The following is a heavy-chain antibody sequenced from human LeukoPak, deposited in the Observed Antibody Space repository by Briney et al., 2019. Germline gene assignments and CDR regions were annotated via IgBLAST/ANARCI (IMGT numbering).Heavy chain of an antibody. Sequence: PGGSLRLSCAASGLTFSGADMHWVRQASGKGLEWVGRIRTKGNRYATAYAASVKGRFTISRDDSKNTAYLQMNSLKTEDTAVYYCIHYGSGSYSTGYWGQGTLVTVSS. CDR1: GLTFSGAD. D-gene: IGHD3-10*01. J-gene: IGHJ4*02. CDR3: IHYGSGSYSTGY. V-gene: IGHV3-73*01. CDR2: IRTKGNRYAT.